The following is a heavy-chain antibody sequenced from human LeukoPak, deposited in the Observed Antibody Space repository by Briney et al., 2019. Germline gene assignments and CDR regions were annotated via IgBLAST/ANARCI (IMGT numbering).Heavy chain of an antibody. D-gene: IGHD5-12*01. CDR2: INTDGSST. Sequence: GGSLRLSCAASGFTFSSFWMYWVRQAPGKGLVWVSRINTDGSSTTYADSVKGRFTISRDNAKNTLFLQMNSLRAEDTAVYYCARGPSGYHNTGGQGTLVTVSS. J-gene: IGHJ4*02. V-gene: IGHV3-74*01. CDR1: GFTFSSFW. CDR3: ARGPSGYHNT.